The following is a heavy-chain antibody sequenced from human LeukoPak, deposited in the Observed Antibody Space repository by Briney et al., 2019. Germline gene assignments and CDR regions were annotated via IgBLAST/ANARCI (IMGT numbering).Heavy chain of an antibody. CDR1: GFTFSSYW. J-gene: IGHJ4*02. V-gene: IGHV3-7*02. D-gene: IGHD1-20*01. CDR3: FFPGVTGKVY. Sequence: AGSLRLACAASGFTFSSYWMSWGRQAPGKGLEWVANIKQDGIEKYCMDSVKGRFTISRDNSKNTLYLQMNSLRAEDTAVYYCFFPGVTGKVYWGQGTLVTVSS. CDR2: IKQDGIEK.